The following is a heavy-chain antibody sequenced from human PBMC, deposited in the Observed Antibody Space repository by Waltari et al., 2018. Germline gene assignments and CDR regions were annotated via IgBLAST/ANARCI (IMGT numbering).Heavy chain of an antibody. CDR1: GFALLHYT. CDR2: ISSDGRNT. V-gene: IGHV3-30*04. D-gene: IGHD3-22*01. CDR3: ASLVNMIGVFDP. Sequence: QGRLVESGGGVVQPGRSLRLSCVASGFALLHYTIQWVRQAPGKGLEWVAVISSDGRNTYYADSVKGRFTISRDDSKNTLFLQMDSLRTEDTAVYYCASLVNMIGVFDPWGQGTLVAVSS. J-gene: IGHJ5*02.